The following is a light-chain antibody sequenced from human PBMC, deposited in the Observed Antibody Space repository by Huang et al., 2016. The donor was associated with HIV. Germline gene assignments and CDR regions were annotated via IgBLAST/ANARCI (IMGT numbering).Light chain of an antibody. CDR2: GAS. J-gene: IGKJ2*01. V-gene: IGKV3-15*01. Sequence: DIVMTQSPATMSVSPGERVALSCRASQSVRTNLAWYQQKPGQAPRLLIYGASTRATDVPARFSGSGSGTEVALTISSLQSEDFAVYYCHQYNNWPQTFGQGTKL. CDR3: HQYNNWPQT. CDR1: QSVRTN.